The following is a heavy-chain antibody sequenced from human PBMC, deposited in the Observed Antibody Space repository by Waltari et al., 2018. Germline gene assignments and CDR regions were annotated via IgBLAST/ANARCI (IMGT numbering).Heavy chain of an antibody. CDR3: AREEGDYYDSSGAYFQH. D-gene: IGHD3-22*01. CDR2: INPNSGGT. Sequence: QVQLVQSGAEVKKPGASVKVSCKASGYTFTGYYMHWVRPAPGQGLEWMGWINPNSGGTNYAQKFQGRVTMTRDTSISTAYMELSRLRSDDTAVYYCAREEGDYYDSSGAYFQHWGQGTLVTVSS. V-gene: IGHV1-2*02. CDR1: GYTFTGYY. J-gene: IGHJ1*01.